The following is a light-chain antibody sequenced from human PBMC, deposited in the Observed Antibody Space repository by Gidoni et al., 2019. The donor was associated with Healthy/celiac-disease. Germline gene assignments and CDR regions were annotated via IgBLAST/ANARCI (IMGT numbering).Light chain of an antibody. J-gene: IGKJ4*01. CDR3: QQRTI. CDR2: DAS. V-gene: IGKV3-11*01. CDR1: QSVSSY. Sequence: EIVLTQSPATLSLSPGERATLPCRASQSVSSYLAWYQQKPGQAPRLLIYDASNRATGIPARFSGSGSGTDFTLTISSLEPEDFAVYYCQQRTIFGGGTKVEIK.